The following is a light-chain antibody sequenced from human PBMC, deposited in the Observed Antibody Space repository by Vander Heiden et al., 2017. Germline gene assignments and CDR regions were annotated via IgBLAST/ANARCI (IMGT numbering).Light chain of an antibody. Sequence: DIVLTQTPLSLSVTPGQPASISCKSSQSLLHRNTKTYLYWYVQKPGQPPQLLIYEATNQFSGVPDRFSGSGSGTDFALKISRVEAEDVGVYYCMQSIQVPYTVGQGTKLDIK. V-gene: IGKV2D-29*01. CDR2: EAT. CDR1: QSLLHRNTKTY. J-gene: IGKJ2*01. CDR3: MQSIQVPYT.